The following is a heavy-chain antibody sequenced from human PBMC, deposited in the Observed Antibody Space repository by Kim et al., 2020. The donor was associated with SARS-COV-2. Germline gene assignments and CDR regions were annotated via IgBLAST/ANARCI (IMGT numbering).Heavy chain of an antibody. V-gene: IGHV4-59*09. D-gene: IGHD4-17*01. CDR2: ST. CDR3: ARGGGDYFDY. J-gene: IGHJ4*02. Sequence: STNYNPSLQSRVTISVDTSKNQFSLKLSSVTAAATAVYYCARGGGDYFDYWGPGTLVTVSS.